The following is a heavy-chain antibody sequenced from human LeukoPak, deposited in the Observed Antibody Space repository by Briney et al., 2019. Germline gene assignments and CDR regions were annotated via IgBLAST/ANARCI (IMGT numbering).Heavy chain of an antibody. V-gene: IGHV4-34*01. CDR3: ARDIVVVPAAMRGGYYYMDV. J-gene: IGHJ6*03. CDR2: INHSGST. Sequence: SETLSLTCAVYGGSFSGYYWGWIRQPPGKGLEWIGEINHSGSTNYNPSLKSRVTISVDTSKNQFSLKLSSVTAADTAVYYCARDIVVVPAAMRGGYYYMDVWGKGTTVTISS. D-gene: IGHD2-2*01. CDR1: GGSFSGYY.